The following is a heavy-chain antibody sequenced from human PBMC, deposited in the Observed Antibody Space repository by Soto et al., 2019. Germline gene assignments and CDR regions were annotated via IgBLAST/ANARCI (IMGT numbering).Heavy chain of an antibody. CDR2: INHSGST. J-gene: IGHJ4*02. CDR3: ARGMFKAADIVVVPAASPFDY. Sequence: QVQLQQWGAGLLKPSETLSLTCAVYGGSFSGYYWSWIRQPPGKGLEWIGEINHSGSTNYNPSLKSRVIISVDTSKNQFSLKLSSVTAADTAVYYCARGMFKAADIVVVPAASPFDYWGQGTLVTVSS. D-gene: IGHD2-2*01. V-gene: IGHV4-34*01. CDR1: GGSFSGYY.